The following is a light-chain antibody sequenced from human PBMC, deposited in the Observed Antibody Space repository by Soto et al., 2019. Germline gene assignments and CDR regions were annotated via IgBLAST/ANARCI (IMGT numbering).Light chain of an antibody. Sequence: VVTQPSSASGTPGQRGTISCSGSSSNIGSNYVYWYQQLPGTAPKLLIYRNNQGPSGVPDRFSGSKSGPSASLAISGLRSEDEADYYCAAWDHSLSGWLFGGGTKLTVL. CDR2: RNN. CDR1: SSNIGSNY. CDR3: AAWDHSLSGWL. V-gene: IGLV1-47*01. J-gene: IGLJ3*02.